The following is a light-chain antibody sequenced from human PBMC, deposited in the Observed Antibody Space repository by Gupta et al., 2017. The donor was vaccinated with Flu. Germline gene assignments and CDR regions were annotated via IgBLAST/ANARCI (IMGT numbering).Light chain of an antibody. CDR2: DGI. J-gene: IGLJ3*02. CDR1: YSNRGRKE. V-gene: IGLV1-51*01. CDR3: GAWDSSLSTWV. Sequence: QSVLTQPPSVSAAPGQKVTIPCSGSYSNRGRKEVGWYQKLPGAAPKLLIYDGIKRPSGIPDRFSGSKSATSGTLAITGLQTGDEADYYCGAWDSSLSTWVFGGGTKVTVL.